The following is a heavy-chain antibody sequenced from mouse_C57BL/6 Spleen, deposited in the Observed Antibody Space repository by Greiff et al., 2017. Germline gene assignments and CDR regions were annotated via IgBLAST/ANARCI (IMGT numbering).Heavy chain of an antibody. J-gene: IGHJ4*01. CDR3: ARHYDGSRYAMGY. V-gene: IGHV2-6*03. D-gene: IGHD1-1*01. CDR1: GFSLTSYG. Sequence: VKLMESGPGLVAPSQRLSITCTVSGFSLTSYGVHWVRQPPGKGLEWLVVIWSDGSTTYNSALKSRLSISKDNYKSPIILKMNSRQTDYTAMYYCARHYDGSRYAMGYWGPGTSVTVAS. CDR2: IWSDGST.